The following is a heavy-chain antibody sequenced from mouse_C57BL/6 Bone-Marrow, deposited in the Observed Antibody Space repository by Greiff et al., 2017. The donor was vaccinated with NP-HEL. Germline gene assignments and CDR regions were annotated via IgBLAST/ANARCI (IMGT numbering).Heavy chain of an antibody. CDR1: GYTFTSYT. D-gene: IGHD2-1*01. Sequence: VQLKESGAELARPGASVKMSCKASGYTFTSYTMHWVKQRPGQGLEWIGYINPSSGYTKYNQKFKDKATLTADKSSSTAYMQLSSLTSEDSAVYYCARGGNPAWCAYWGQGTLVTVSA. CDR3: ARGGNPAWCAY. V-gene: IGHV1-4*01. J-gene: IGHJ3*01. CDR2: INPSSGYT.